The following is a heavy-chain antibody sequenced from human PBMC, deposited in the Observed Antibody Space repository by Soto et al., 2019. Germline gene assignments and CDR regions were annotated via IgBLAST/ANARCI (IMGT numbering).Heavy chain of an antibody. V-gene: IGHV1-18*01. CDR1: GYTFTSNG. Sequence: QVKLVQSGAEVKKPGTSVKVSCKASGYTFTSNGISWVRQAPGQGLEWMGWISTYNGNTNYAQKLQGRVTMTRDTSTSIAYLEVRDLRSDDTAVSYCARDGYGDYGYWGQGSLVTVSS. CDR3: ARDGYGDYGY. D-gene: IGHD4-17*01. J-gene: IGHJ4*02. CDR2: ISTYNGNT.